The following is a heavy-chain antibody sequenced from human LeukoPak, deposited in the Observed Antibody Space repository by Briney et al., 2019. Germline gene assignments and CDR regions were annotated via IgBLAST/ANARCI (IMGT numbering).Heavy chain of an antibody. D-gene: IGHD6-13*01. CDR3: ARDSGYSSSWYSD. V-gene: IGHV3-30-3*01. CDR2: ISYDGSNK. CDR1: GFTFSSYA. Sequence: GGSLRLSCAASGFTFSSYAMHWVRQAPGKGLEWVAVISYDGSNKYYADSVKGRFTVSRDNSKNTLYLQMNSLRAEDTAVYYCARDSGYSSSWYSDWGQGTLVTVSS. J-gene: IGHJ4*02.